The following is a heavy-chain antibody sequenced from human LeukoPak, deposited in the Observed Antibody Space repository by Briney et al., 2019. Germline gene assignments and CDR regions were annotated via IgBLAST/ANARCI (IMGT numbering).Heavy chain of an antibody. D-gene: IGHD6-13*01. J-gene: IGHJ4*02. Sequence: PSETLSLTCAVSGGSISSTNWWSWVRQPPDKGLEWIGEISHTGNTNYNPSLESRVTISVDTSKNQFSLKLSSVTAADTAVYFCARVPQGSSWPYYFDYWGQGTLVTVSS. CDR3: ARVPQGSSWPYYFDY. V-gene: IGHV4-4*02. CDR2: ISHTGNT. CDR1: GGSISSTNW.